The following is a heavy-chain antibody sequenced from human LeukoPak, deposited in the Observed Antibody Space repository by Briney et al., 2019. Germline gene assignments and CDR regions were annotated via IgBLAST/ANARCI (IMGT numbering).Heavy chain of an antibody. J-gene: IGHJ4*02. V-gene: IGHV5-51*01. Sequence: GESLKISCKGSGYSFTSYWIGWVRQMPGKGLEWMGIIYPGDSDTRYSPSFQGQVTISADKSISTAYLQWSSLKASDTAMYYCARHRVVSSSWPHTGGAGGGYLYWGQGTLVTVSS. CDR1: GYSFTSYW. D-gene: IGHD6-13*01. CDR2: IYPGDSDT. CDR3: ARHRVVSSSWPHTGGAGGGYLY.